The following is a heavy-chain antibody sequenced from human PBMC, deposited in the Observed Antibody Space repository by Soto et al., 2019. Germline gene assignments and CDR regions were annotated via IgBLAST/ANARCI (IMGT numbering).Heavy chain of an antibody. V-gene: IGHV4-59*01. CDR1: GGSISSCY. J-gene: IGHJ3*02. D-gene: IGHD3-9*01. CDR2: IYYSGST. CDR3: ARGTPLRYFEWLLRVNAFDI. Sequence: SETLSLTCTVSGGSISSCYWSWIRQPPGKGLEWIGYIYYSGSTNYNPSLKSRVTISVDTSKNQFSLKLSSVTAADTALYYCARGTPLRYFEWLLRVNAFDIWGQGTMVAVSS.